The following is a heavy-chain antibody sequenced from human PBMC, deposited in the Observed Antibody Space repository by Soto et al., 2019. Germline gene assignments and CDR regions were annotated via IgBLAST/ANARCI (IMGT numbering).Heavy chain of an antibody. Sequence: SETLSLTCAVYGGSFSGYYWSWIRQPPGKGLEWIGEINHSGSTNYNPSLKSRVTISVDTSKNQFSLKLSSVTAADTAVYYCASTRPPSSRGTNYYYYYGMDVSGQGTTVTVSS. D-gene: IGHD2-15*01. J-gene: IGHJ6*02. CDR1: GGSFSGYY. V-gene: IGHV4-34*01. CDR3: ASTRPPSSRGTNYYYYYGMDV. CDR2: INHSGST.